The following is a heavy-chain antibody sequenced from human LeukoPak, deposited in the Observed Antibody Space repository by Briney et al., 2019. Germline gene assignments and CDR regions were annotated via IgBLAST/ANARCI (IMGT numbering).Heavy chain of an antibody. CDR2: INTNTGNP. J-gene: IGHJ4*02. CDR1: GYTFTSYA. Sequence: GASVKVSCKASGYTFTSYAMNWVRQAPGQGLEWMGWINTNTGNPTYAQGFTGRFVFSLDTSVSTAYLQISSLKAEDTAVYYCARGFKWDYGPIRQRLEECYFDYWGQGTLVTVSS. CDR3: ARGFKWDYGPIRQRLEECYFDY. D-gene: IGHD4-17*01. V-gene: IGHV7-4-1*02.